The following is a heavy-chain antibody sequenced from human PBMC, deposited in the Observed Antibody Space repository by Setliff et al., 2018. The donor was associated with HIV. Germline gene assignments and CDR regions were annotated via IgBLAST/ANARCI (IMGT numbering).Heavy chain of an antibody. J-gene: IGHJ4*02. D-gene: IGHD5-12*01. CDR2: VNPGDSST. CDR1: GYNFATYY. Sequence: GESLKISCRTSGYNFATYYIAWVRQMPGKGPEWMGSVNPGDSSTKYNPSLQGQVTMSADKLINTAYLQWSSLKASDTAMYYCATRLLGYSGYGYWGQGTLVKSPQ. CDR3: ATRLLGYSGYGY. V-gene: IGHV5-51*04.